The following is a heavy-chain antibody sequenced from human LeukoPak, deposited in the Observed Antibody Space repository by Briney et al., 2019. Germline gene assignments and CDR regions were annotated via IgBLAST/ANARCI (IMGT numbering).Heavy chain of an antibody. V-gene: IGHV3-48*01. Sequence: GGSLRLSCAASGFTFSSYTMNWVRQAPGKGLEWVSHISPSGSTYYADSVKGRFTISRDNAKTSLYLQMNSLRAEDTAVYYCAKLPRVVVTINLIDYWGQGTLVTVSS. CDR3: AKLPRVVVTINLIDY. J-gene: IGHJ4*02. CDR1: GFTFSSYT. CDR2: ISPSGST. D-gene: IGHD2-21*02.